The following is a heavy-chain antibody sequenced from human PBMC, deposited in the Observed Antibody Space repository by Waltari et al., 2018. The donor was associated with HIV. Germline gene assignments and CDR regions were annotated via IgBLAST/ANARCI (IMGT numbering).Heavy chain of an antibody. CDR3: ARLMVVAGTPYYGLDV. V-gene: IGHV3-48*01. CDR2: ITSSSSTI. D-gene: IGHD2-15*01. CDR1: GLIFHTYS. J-gene: IGHJ6*02. Sequence: EVQLVESGGDLVQPGGSLRLSCAVSGLIFHTYSMNWVRQAPGKGLEWISYITSSSSTIYYADSVKGRFTISRDNAKNSLYLQMNSLRAEDTAVYYCARLMVVAGTPYYGLDVWGQGTTVTVSS.